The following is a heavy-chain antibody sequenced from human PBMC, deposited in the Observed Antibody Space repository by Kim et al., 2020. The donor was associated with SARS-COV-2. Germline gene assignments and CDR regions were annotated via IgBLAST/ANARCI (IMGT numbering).Heavy chain of an antibody. CDR3: ARTDGSGRFSSAMDV. V-gene: IGHV4-59*01. CDR1: DASISNYY. CDR2: LYDTGSA. J-gene: IGHJ6*02. D-gene: IGHD3-10*01. Sequence: SETLSRTCTISDASISNYYLSWIRQPPGKGLEWIGYLYDTGSADYSPSFKSRVTISVDKSKNQFSLKVTSVTAADTAVYYCARTDGSGRFSSAMDVWGQG.